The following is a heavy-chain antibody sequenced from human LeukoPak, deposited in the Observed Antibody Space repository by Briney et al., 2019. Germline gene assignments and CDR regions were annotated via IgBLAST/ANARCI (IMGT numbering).Heavy chain of an antibody. CDR1: GFTLSSYS. V-gene: IGHV3-48*04. Sequence: GGSLRLSCAASGFTLSSYSMNWVRQAPGKGLEWISHITWSGSAIFYADSVKGRFTISRDNAKNSLYLQMSNLRAEDTAVYFCARGGGLDVWGQGATVTVSS. J-gene: IGHJ6*02. CDR2: ITWSGSAI. D-gene: IGHD3-16*01. CDR3: ARGGGLDV.